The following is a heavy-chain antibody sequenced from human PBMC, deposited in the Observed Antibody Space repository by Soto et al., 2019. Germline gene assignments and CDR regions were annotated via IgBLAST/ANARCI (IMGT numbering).Heavy chain of an antibody. V-gene: IGHV4-39*01. Sequence: SETLSLTCTVSGGSISSSSYYWGWIRQPPGKGLEWIGSIYYSGSTYYNPSLKSRVTISVDTSKNQFSLKLSSVTAADTAVYYCARLGGIVATPGAFDIWGQGTIVTVSS. CDR2: IYYSGST. CDR1: GGSISSSSYY. D-gene: IGHD5-12*01. CDR3: ARLGGIVATPGAFDI. J-gene: IGHJ3*02.